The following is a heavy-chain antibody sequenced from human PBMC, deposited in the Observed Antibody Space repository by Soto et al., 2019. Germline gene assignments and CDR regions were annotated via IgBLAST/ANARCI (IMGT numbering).Heavy chain of an antibody. CDR2: ISRSSTYI. Sequence: EGSLRLSCAVSGFIFSDYTMNWVRQTPGKGLEWVSSISRSSTYIYYSDSVKGRFTISRDNAKNSLYLQMNSLRAEDTAVYYCFIDKHYRGYEGAFDSWALGTPVTVS. CDR1: GFIFSDYT. D-gene: IGHD5-12*01. V-gene: IGHV3-21*01. CDR3: FIDKHYRGYEGAFDS. J-gene: IGHJ4*01.